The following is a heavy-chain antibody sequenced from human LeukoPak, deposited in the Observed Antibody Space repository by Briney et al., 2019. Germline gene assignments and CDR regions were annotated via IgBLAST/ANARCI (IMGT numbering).Heavy chain of an antibody. CDR2: INPSGGST. CDR1: VYTFPICY. V-gene: IGHV1-46*01. J-gene: IGHJ1*01. D-gene: IGHD6-13*01. CDR3: ARADLSIAAAGTWAEYFQH. Sequence: ASVNVSYKASVYTFPICYMHWVRQAPGQGMEWMGIINPSGGSTSYAQKFQGRVTMTRDTSTSTVYMELSSLRSEDTAVYYCARADLSIAAAGTWAEYFQHWGQGTLVTVSS.